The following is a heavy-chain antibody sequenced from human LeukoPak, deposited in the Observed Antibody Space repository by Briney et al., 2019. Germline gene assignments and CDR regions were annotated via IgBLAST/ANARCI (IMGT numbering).Heavy chain of an antibody. CDR1: GFTFSSYG. Sequence: GGSLRLSCAASGFTFSSYGMHWVRQAPGKGAKGLEWVAVISYDGSNKYYADSVKGRFTISRDNSKNTLYLQTNSLRAEDTAVYYCAKDAEAAAVCDVWGQGTMVTVSS. D-gene: IGHD6-13*01. J-gene: IGHJ3*01. V-gene: IGHV3-30*18. CDR2: ISYDGSNK. CDR3: AKDAEAAAVCDV.